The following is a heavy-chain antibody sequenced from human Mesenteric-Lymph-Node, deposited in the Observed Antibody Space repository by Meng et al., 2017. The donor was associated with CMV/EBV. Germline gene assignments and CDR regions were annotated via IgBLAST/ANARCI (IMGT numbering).Heavy chain of an antibody. CDR1: GFTFSSYG. V-gene: IGHV3-NL1*01. CDR2: LYADESA. CDR3: ARERGINC. Sequence: GGSLRLSCAASGFTFSSYGMHWVRQAPGKGLEWVSILYADESAYYAGSVTGRFTVSRDNSKNTLFLQMNSLRLEDTAVYYCARERGINCWGQGTLVTVSS. D-gene: IGHD1-14*01. J-gene: IGHJ4*02.